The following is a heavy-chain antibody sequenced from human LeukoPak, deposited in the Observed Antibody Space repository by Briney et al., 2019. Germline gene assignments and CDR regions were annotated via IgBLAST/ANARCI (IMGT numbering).Heavy chain of an antibody. V-gene: IGHV1-69*13. CDR2: IIPIFGTA. D-gene: IGHD2-2*01. CDR1: GYTFTSYG. J-gene: IGHJ5*02. CDR3: ARDSAVVVPAAINWFDP. Sequence: SVTVSCKASGYTFTSYGISWVRQAPGQGLEWMGGIIPIFGTANYAQKFQGRVTITADESTSTAYMELSSLRSEDTAVYYCARDSAVVVPAAINWFDPWGQGTLVTVSS.